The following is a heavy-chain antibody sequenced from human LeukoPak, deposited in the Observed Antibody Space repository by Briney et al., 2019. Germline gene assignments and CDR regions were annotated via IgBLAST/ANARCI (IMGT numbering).Heavy chain of an antibody. CDR1: GFTFSDYA. CDR2: ISSDGSNK. J-gene: IGHJ4*02. CDR3: ARGSGDFDY. V-gene: IGHV3-30*04. D-gene: IGHD4-17*01. Sequence: PGRSLRLSCAASGFTFSDYAMHWVRQAPGKGLEWVAVISSDGSNKYYADSVKGRFTISRDNSKNTLYLQMNSLRAEDTAVYYCARGSGDFDYWGQGTLVTVSS.